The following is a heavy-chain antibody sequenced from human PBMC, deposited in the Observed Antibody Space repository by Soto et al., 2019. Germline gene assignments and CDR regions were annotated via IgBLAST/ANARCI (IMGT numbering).Heavy chain of an antibody. CDR3: ARATGCSSTSCYGDPDYMDV. V-gene: IGHV1-18*01. CDR1: GYTFTSYG. Sequence: ASVKVSCKASGYTFTSYGISWVRQAPGQGLEWMGWISAYNGNTNYAQKLQGRVTMTTDTSTSTAYMELRSLRSDDTAVYYCARATGCSSTSCYGDPDYMDVWGKGTTVTVSS. J-gene: IGHJ6*03. CDR2: ISAYNGNT. D-gene: IGHD2-2*01.